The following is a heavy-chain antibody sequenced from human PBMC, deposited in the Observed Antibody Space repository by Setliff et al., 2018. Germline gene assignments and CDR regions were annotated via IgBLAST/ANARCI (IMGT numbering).Heavy chain of an antibody. CDR1: GYTFTNYG. D-gene: IGHD2-15*01. CDR3: ARVPLPPDIVVVVAATPLEYYYYMDV. Sequence: ASVKVSCKASGYTFTNYGISWVRQAPGQGLEWMGWISAYNGNTNYAQKLQGRVTMTTDTSTSTAYMEPRSLRSDDTAVYYCARVPLPPDIVVVVAATPLEYYYYMDVWGKGTTVTVSS. CDR2: ISAYNGNT. V-gene: IGHV1-18*01. J-gene: IGHJ6*03.